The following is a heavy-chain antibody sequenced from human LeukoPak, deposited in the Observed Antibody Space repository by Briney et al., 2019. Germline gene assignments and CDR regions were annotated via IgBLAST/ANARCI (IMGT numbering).Heavy chain of an antibody. V-gene: IGHV1-69*13. CDR3: ARAPPSRYCSSTSCFSYYFDY. D-gene: IGHD2-2*01. CDR1: GGTFSSYA. J-gene: IGHJ4*02. CDR2: IIPIFGTA. Sequence: VKVSCKASGGTFSSYAISWVRQAPGQGLEWMGGIIPIFGTANYAQKFQGRVTITADESTSTAYMELSSLRSEDTAVYYCARAPPSRYCSSTSCFSYYFDYWGQGTLVTVSS.